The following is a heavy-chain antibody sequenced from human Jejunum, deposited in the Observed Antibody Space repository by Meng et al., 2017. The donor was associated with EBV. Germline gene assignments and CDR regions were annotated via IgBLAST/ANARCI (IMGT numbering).Heavy chain of an antibody. D-gene: IGHD1-1*01. CDR3: AKLTNY. CDR1: GFTFGSSA. V-gene: IGHV3-23*01. J-gene: IGHJ4*02. CDR2: ITGSSGTT. Sequence: VWLLESGGGLVQPGGSLRLSCAASGFTFGSSAMSWVRQAPGKGLEWVSVITGSSGTTYYADSVKGRFTISRDTSKNTLYLQMNGLRAEDTAIYYCAKLTNYWGQGTLVTVSS.